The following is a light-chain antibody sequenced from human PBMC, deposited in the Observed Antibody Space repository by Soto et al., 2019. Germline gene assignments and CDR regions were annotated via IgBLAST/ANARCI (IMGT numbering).Light chain of an antibody. CDR3: QQRGT. CDR1: QSVSSY. V-gene: IGKV3-11*01. CDR2: DAS. Sequence: EIVLTQSPATLSLSPGERATLSCRASQSVSSYLAWYQQKPGHAPRLLIYDASNRATGIPVRFSGSGSGTDFTLTISRLEPEDFAVYYCQQRGTFGQGTKLEI. J-gene: IGKJ2*01.